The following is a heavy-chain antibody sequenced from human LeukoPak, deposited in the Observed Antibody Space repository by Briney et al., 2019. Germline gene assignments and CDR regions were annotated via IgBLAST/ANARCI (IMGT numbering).Heavy chain of an antibody. CDR3: ARDGAAVGAFDY. CDR2: IWYDGSNK. CDR1: GFTFSSYG. J-gene: IGHJ4*02. D-gene: IGHD4/OR15-4a*01. V-gene: IGHV3-33*01. Sequence: PGGSLRLSCAASGFTFSSYGMHWVRQAPGKGLEWVAVIWYDGSNKYYADSVKGRFTISRDNSKNTLYLQMNSLRAEDTAVYYCARDGAAVGAFDYWGQGTLVTVSS.